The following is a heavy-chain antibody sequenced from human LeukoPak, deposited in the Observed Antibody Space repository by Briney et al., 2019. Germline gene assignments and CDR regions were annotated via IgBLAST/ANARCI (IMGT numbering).Heavy chain of an antibody. V-gene: IGHV3-48*03. J-gene: IGHJ4*02. CDR2: ICSNVSTI. D-gene: IGHD3-10*02. Sequence: GWSLRLSCAASGFTFSSYEMNWVRQAPGKGREGFSYICSNVSTIYYPDSGKSRFTIPKNNAKNSLYLQMNSLRADHTAVYYCAELGITMIGGVWGQGTLVTVSS. CDR1: GFTFSSYE. CDR3: AELGITMIGGV.